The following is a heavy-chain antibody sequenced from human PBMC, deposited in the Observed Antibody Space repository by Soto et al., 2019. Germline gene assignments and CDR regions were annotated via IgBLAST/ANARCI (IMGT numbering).Heavy chain of an antibody. D-gene: IGHD2-2*01. V-gene: IGHV3-21*01. CDR3: ARDGAYCSSTSCYPTWFDP. J-gene: IGHJ5*02. Sequence: GGSLRLSCAASGFTFSSYSMNWVRQAPGKGLEWVSSISSSSSYIYYADSVKGRFTISRDNAKNSLYLQMNSLRAEDTAVYYCARDGAYCSSTSCYPTWFDPWGQGTLVTVSS. CDR1: GFTFSSYS. CDR2: ISSSSSYI.